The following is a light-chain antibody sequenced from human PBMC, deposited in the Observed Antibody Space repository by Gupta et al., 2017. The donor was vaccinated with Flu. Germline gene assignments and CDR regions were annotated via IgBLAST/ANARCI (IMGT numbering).Light chain of an antibody. Sequence: PGTLSLSPGERATLSCRTSPSNSVAWYKKKPVHPPRLLIYGAYYRADGSSDRFSGSGAGTDFTLTITRLEPEDFEVYYCQKHFSAPPLITFGHGTTVDIK. V-gene: IGKV3-20*01. J-gene: IGKJ3*01. CDR1: PSNS. CDR2: GAY. CDR3: QKHFSAPPLIT.